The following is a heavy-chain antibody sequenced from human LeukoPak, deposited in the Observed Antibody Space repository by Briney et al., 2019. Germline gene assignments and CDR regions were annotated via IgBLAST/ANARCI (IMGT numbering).Heavy chain of an antibody. CDR1: GYTFTGYY. Sequence: ASVKVSCEASGYTFTGYYIHWVRQAPGQGLEWMGWINPNSGGTTYAQKFQGRVTMTRDTSTTTTYMDLSRLTSDDTAVYYCARELWSGVNDNSPHLDYWGQGTLVTVSS. CDR3: ARELWSGVNDNSPHLDY. V-gene: IGHV1-2*02. D-gene: IGHD3-3*01. J-gene: IGHJ4*02. CDR2: INPNSGGT.